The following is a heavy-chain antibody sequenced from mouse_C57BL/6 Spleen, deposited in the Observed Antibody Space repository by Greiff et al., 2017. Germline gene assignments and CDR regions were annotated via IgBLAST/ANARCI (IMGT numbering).Heavy chain of an antibody. Sequence: VQLQQSGAELARPGASVKMSCQASGYTFTSYTMHWVKQRPGQGLEWIGYINPSSGYTKYNQKFKDKATLTADKSSSTAYMQRSSLTSEDSAVYYVARDDGSSYFAWFAYWGQGTLVTVSA. CDR3: ARDDGSSYFAWFAY. CDR2: INPSSGYT. J-gene: IGHJ3*01. CDR1: GYTFTSYT. D-gene: IGHD1-1*01. V-gene: IGHV1-4*01.